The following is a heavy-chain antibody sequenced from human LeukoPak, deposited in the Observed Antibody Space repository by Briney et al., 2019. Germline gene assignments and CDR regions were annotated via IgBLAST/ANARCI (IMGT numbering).Heavy chain of an antibody. CDR2: IGYDGSNK. J-gene: IGHJ4*02. Sequence: GGSLRLSCAASGFTFSSYGMHWVRQAPGKGLEWVAVIGYDGSNKYYADSVKGRFTISRDNSKNTLYLQVNSLRAEDTAVYYCAREDVYGSYQDYWGQGTLVTVSS. CDR1: GFTFSSYG. CDR3: AREDVYGSYQDY. V-gene: IGHV3-33*01. D-gene: IGHD3-16*02.